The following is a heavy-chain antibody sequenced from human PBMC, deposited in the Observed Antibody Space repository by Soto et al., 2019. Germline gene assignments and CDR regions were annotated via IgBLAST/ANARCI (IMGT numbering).Heavy chain of an antibody. D-gene: IGHD5-18*01. J-gene: IGHJ5*02. CDR3: AKDSGYNYGYFRWFDP. CDR1: GGSFTSYY. V-gene: IGHV4-59*01. CDR2: IFHSGST. Sequence: PSETLSLTCTVSGGSFTSYYWTWIRQPPGKGLEWIAYIFHSGSTNYNPSLKSRVTISVDTSKKQFSLKLTSVTAADTAVYYCAKDSGYNYGYFRWFDPWGQGTLVTVSS.